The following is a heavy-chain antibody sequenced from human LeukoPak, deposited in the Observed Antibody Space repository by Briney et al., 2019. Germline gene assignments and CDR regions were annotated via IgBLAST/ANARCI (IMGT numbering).Heavy chain of an antibody. CDR3: AKDRGAAAGPYYFDY. CDR2: ISGSGSST. Sequence: PGGSLRLSCAASGFTFSSYAMSWVRQAPGKGLEWVSVISGSGSSTYHADSVKGRFTISRDNSKTTVYLQMNSLRADDTAVYYCAKDRGAAAGPYYFDYWGQGTLVTVS. J-gene: IGHJ4*02. CDR1: GFTFSSYA. D-gene: IGHD6-13*01. V-gene: IGHV3-23*01.